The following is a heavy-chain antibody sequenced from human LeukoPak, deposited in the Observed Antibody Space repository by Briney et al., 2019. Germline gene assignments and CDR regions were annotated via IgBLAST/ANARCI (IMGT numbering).Heavy chain of an antibody. CDR3: ARGAPGPYCSGGSCPYFDY. V-gene: IGHV1-8*01. J-gene: IGHJ4*02. CDR2: MNPNSGNT. Sequence: GASVKVSCKASAYTFTSYDINWVRQATGQGLEWMGWMNPNSGNTGYAQKFQGRVTMTRNTSISTAYMELSSLRSEDTAVYYCARGAPGPYCSGGSCPYFDYWGQGTLISVSS. D-gene: IGHD2-15*01. CDR1: AYTFTSYD.